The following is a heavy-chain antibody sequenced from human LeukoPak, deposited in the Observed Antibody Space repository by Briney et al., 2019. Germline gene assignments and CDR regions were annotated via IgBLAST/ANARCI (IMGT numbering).Heavy chain of an antibody. Sequence: GGSLRLSCVVSGFTFSDHYMSWIRQAPGKGLEWVANIKQDGSEKYYVDSVKGRFTISRDNAKNSLYLQMNSLRAEDTAVYYCAKGGSAKFDYWGQGTLVTVSS. CDR1: GFTFSDHY. CDR3: AKGGSAKFDY. V-gene: IGHV3-7*01. D-gene: IGHD6-25*01. CDR2: IKQDGSEK. J-gene: IGHJ4*02.